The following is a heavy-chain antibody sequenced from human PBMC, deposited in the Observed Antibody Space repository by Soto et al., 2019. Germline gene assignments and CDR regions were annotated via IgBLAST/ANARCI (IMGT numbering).Heavy chain of an antibody. CDR2: ISGSGGST. CDR3: AKDQGPYLLYYYYGMDV. V-gene: IGHV3-23*01. CDR1: GFTFSSYA. J-gene: IGHJ6*02. Sequence: EVQLLESGGGLVQPGGSLRLSCAASGFTFSSYAMSWVRQAPGKGLEWVSAISGSGGSTYYADSVKGRFTISRDNSKNTLYLQMNSLRAEDTAVYYCAKDQGPYLLYYYYGMDVWGQGTTVTVSS. D-gene: IGHD2-8*02.